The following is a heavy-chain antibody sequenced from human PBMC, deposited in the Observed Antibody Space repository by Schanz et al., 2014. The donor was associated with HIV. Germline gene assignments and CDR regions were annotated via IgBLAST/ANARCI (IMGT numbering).Heavy chain of an antibody. Sequence: EVQLMDSGGGLVRPGGSLRLSCAASGLTFSNYAMSWVRQAPGKGLEWVSGISGGGGDTYYADSVRGRFSISKDNSKNTLYLQMNSLRADDTAVYYCARILDYYDSSGFDYWGQGTLVTVSS. D-gene: IGHD3-22*01. CDR2: ISGGGGDT. J-gene: IGHJ4*02. CDR3: ARILDYYDSSGFDY. CDR1: GLTFSNYA. V-gene: IGHV3-23*01.